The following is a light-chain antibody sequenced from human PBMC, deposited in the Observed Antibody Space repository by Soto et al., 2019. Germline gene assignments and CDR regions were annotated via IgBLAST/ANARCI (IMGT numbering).Light chain of an antibody. J-gene: IGLJ2*01. CDR2: RNN. CDR3: AAWDDSLSGVV. V-gene: IGLV1-47*01. Sequence: QSVLTQPPSASGTPGQRVTISCSGTRSNIGNNYVCWYQHLPGTAPKLLIYRNNQRPSGVPDRFSGSKSGTSASLAISGLRSDDEADYYCAAWDDSLSGVVFGGGTKLTVL. CDR1: RSNIGNNY.